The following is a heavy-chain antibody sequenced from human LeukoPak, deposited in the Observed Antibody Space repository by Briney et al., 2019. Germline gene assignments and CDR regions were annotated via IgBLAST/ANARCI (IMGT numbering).Heavy chain of an antibody. CDR1: GFTFSDYY. CDR3: AKDGPSPTMIAAAALPDY. Sequence: GGSLRLSCAASGFTFSDYYMSWIRQAPGKGLEWVSYISSSGSTIYYADSVKGRFTISRDNAKNSLYLQMNSLRAEDTAVYYCAKDGPSPTMIAAAALPDYWGQGTLVTVSS. D-gene: IGHD6-13*01. J-gene: IGHJ4*02. CDR2: ISSSGSTI. V-gene: IGHV3-11*01.